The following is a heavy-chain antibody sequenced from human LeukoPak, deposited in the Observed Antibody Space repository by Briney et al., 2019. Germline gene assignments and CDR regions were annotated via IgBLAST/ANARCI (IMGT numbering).Heavy chain of an antibody. CDR1: GGSISSGGYS. V-gene: IGHV4-30-2*01. Sequence: SETLSLTCAVSGGSISSGGYSWSWIRQPPGKGLEWIGYIYHSGSTYYNPSLKSRVTISVDRSKNQFSLKLSSVTAADTAVYYCARALDAFDIWGQGTMVTVSS. J-gene: IGHJ3*02. CDR3: ARALDAFDI. CDR2: IYHSGST.